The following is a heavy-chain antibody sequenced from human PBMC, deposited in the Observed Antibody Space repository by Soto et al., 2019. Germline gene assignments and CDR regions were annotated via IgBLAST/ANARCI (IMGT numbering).Heavy chain of an antibody. Sequence: LRLSCAASGFTFSSYSMSWVRQAPGKGLEWVSSISSNNSYIYYADSVKGRFTISRDNAKNSLSLQMNSLRAEDTAAYYCARGTADYYDSSGYFDYWGQRTLVTVSS. CDR3: ARGTADYYDSSGYFDY. CDR1: GFTFSSYS. V-gene: IGHV3-21*01. CDR2: ISSNNSYI. D-gene: IGHD3-22*01. J-gene: IGHJ4*02.